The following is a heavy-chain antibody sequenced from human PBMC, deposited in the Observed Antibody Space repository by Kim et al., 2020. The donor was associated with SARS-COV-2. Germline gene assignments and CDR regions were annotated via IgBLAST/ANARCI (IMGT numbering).Heavy chain of an antibody. CDR2: ISYDGSNK. CDR1: GFTFSNYG. V-gene: IGHV3-30*18. J-gene: IGHJ4*01. CDR3: AKDSVVRGVKGIDY. D-gene: IGHD3-10*01. Sequence: GGSLRLSCAASGFTFSNYGMHWVRQAPGKGLEWVAFISYDGSNKDYADSVKGRFTISRDNYKNTQYLQMNSLRPEDTAVYYCAKDSVVRGVKGIDYWGHGTLVTVSS.